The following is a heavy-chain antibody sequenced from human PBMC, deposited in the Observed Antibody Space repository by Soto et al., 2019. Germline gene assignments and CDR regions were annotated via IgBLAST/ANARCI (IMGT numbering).Heavy chain of an antibody. CDR1: GFTFSSYA. CDR2: ISGSGGST. V-gene: IGHV3-23*01. D-gene: IGHD3-10*01. Sequence: QSGGSLRLSCAASGFTFSSYAMSWVRQAPGKGLEWVSAISGSGGSTYYADSVKGRFTISRDNSKNTLYLQMNSLRAEDTAVYYCAKDGGGLRFGEFANWFDPWGQGTLVTVSS. CDR3: AKDGGGLRFGEFANWFDP. J-gene: IGHJ5*02.